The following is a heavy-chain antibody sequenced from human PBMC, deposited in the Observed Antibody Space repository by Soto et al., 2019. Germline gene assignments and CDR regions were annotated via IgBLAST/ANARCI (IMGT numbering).Heavy chain of an antibody. Sequence: EVQLVESGGGLVQPGGSLRLSCAASGFTFSSYSMNWVRQAPGKGLEWVSYISSSSSTIYYADSVKGRFTISRDNAKNSLYLRMNSLRAEDTAVYYCARECLSPHDTIFGVVIIGGYFDYWGQGTLVTVSS. CDR2: ISSSSSTI. CDR3: ARECLSPHDTIFGVVIIGGYFDY. V-gene: IGHV3-48*01. CDR1: GFTFSSYS. D-gene: IGHD3-3*01. J-gene: IGHJ4*02.